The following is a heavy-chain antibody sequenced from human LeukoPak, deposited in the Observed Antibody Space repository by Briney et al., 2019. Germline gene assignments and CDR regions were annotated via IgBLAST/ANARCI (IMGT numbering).Heavy chain of an antibody. CDR2: LSESGTNT. CDR1: GFTINNFA. D-gene: IGHD2-15*01. CDR3: AKTPGYCSGGSCYFHHFDY. V-gene: IGHV3-23*01. Sequence: GGSLRLSCAASGFTINNFAMSWVRQAPGKGLEWVSLLSESGTNTHYADSVKGRFTISRDNSKNTLILQMNSLRAEDTAVYCCAKTPGYCSGGSCYFHHFDYWGQGTLVTVSS. J-gene: IGHJ4*02.